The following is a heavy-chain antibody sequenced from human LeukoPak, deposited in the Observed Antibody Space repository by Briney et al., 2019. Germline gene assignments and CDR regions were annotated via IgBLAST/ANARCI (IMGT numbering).Heavy chain of an antibody. CDR1: GNYW. CDR3: VSFYETY. J-gene: IGHJ4*02. V-gene: IGHV3-74*01. Sequence: GGSLRLSCAASGNYWMHWVRQAPGKGLVWVSHINSDGSWTSYADSVRGRFTISKDNAKNTVYLQMNSLRAEDTAVYYCVSFYETYWGRGTPVTVSS. CDR2: INSDGSWT. D-gene: IGHD2/OR15-2a*01.